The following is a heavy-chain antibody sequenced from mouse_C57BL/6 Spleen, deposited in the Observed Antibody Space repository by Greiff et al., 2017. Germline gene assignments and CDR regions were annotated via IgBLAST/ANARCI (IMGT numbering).Heavy chain of an antibody. CDR2: IYPGSGST. CDR1: GYTFTSYW. CDR3: ARSPYYGSSYGGFAY. D-gene: IGHD1-1*01. J-gene: IGHJ3*01. Sequence: QVQLQQPGAELVKPGASVKMSCKASGYTFTSYWITWVKQRPGQGLEWIGDIYPGSGSTNYNEKFKSKATLTVDTSSSTAYMQLSSLTSEDSAVYYCARSPYYGSSYGGFAYWGQGTLVTVSA. V-gene: IGHV1-55*01.